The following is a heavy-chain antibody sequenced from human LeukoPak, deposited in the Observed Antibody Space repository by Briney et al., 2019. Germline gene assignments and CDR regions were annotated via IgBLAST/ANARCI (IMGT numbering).Heavy chain of an antibody. CDR2: IYYSGST. V-gene: IGHV4-59*01. CDR1: GGSISSYY. D-gene: IGHD3-10*01. J-gene: IGHJ6*03. Sequence: PSETLSLTCTVSGGSISSYYWSWIRQPPGKGLEWIGYIYYSGSTNYNPSLKSRVTISVDTSKNQFSLKLSSVTAADTAVYYCARDGYYYGSGSYYKGVNYMDVWGKGTTVTVSS. CDR3: ARDGYYYGSGSYYKGVNYMDV.